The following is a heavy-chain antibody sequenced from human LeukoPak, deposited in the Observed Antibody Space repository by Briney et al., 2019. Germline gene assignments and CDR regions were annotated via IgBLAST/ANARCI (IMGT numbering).Heavy chain of an antibody. CDR1: GYNFTSYW. CDR2: IDPSDSYT. D-gene: IGHD3-10*01. J-gene: IGHJ4*02. V-gene: IGHV5-10-1*01. CDR3: ASSYGSGSYYKDGDY. Sequence: GEALQISGKGSGYNFTSYWISGVRQLPGKGVEGMGRIDPSDSYTSYSPSFQGHVTISADKSISTAYLQWSSLKASDTAMYYCASSYGSGSYYKDGDYWGQGTLVTVSS.